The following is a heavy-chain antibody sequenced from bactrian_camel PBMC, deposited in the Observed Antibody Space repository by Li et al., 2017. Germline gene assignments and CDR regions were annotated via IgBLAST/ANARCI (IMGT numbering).Heavy chain of an antibody. Sequence: QLVESGGGSVQAGGSLRLSCAASKGDYTYTLSMAWFRQAAGKEREGVAGIRYDGSTTYADSVKGRFTISKDDAKRTLYLQMSSLKPEDTAMYYCAAALVNGGSWKTDTDFLYWGQGTQVTVS. J-gene: IGHJ6*01. CDR3: AAALVNGGSWKTDTDFLY. CDR1: KGDYTYTLS. D-gene: IGHD6*01. V-gene: IGHV3S57*01. CDR2: IRYDGST.